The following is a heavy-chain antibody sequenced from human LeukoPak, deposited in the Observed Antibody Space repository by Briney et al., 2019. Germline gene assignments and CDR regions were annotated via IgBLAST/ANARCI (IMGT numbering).Heavy chain of an antibody. CDR2: INPNSGGT. V-gene: IGHV1-2*02. CDR1: GYTFTGYY. Sequence: ASVKVSCKASGYTFTGYYMHWVRQAPGQGLEWMGWINPNSGGTNYAQKFQGRVTMTRDTSISTAYMELSRLRSDDTAVYYCARDGPNYGTNFDYWGQGTLVTVSS. D-gene: IGHD4-17*01. CDR3: ARDGPNYGTNFDY. J-gene: IGHJ4*02.